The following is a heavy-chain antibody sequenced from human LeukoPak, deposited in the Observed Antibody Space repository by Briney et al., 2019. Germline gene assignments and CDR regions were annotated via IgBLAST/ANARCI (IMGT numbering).Heavy chain of an antibody. J-gene: IGHJ5*02. CDR2: IIPIFGTA. CDR3: ARDQNYPYNWFDP. CDR1: GGTFTSDA. D-gene: IGHD1-7*01. V-gene: IGHV1-69*06. Sequence: SVKVSCKASGGTFTSDAISWGRQAPGQGLEWMGGIIPIFGTANYAQKFQGRVTITAEKSTSTAYVELSSLRSEDTAVYYCARDQNYPYNWFDPWGQGTLVTVSS.